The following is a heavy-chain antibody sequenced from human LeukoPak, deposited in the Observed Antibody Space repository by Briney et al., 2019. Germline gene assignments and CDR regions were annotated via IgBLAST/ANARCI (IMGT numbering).Heavy chain of an antibody. V-gene: IGHV3-30-3*01. D-gene: IGHD3-22*01. J-gene: IGHJ4*02. Sequence: GRSLRLSCAASGFTFSSYAMHWVRQAPGKGLEWVAVISYDGSNKYYADSVKGRFTISRDNSKNTLYLQMNSLKTEDTAVYYCSTYYYDSSGYYWGQGTLVTVSS. CDR2: ISYDGSNK. CDR1: GFTFSSYA. CDR3: STYYYDSSGYY.